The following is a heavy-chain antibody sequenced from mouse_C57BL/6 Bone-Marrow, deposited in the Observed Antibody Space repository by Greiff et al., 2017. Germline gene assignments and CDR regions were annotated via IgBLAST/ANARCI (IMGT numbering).Heavy chain of an antibody. D-gene: IGHD2-2*01. CDR2: ISDGGSYT. V-gene: IGHV5-4*03. Sequence: EVKLVESGGGLVKPGGSLKLSCAASGFTFSSYAMSWVRQTPDKRLEWVATISDGGSYTYYPDTVKGRFTISRDNAKNNLYLQMSHLKSEYTSMYYGARYGSTMVTQFAYWGQGTLVTVSA. CDR3: ARYGSTMVTQFAY. J-gene: IGHJ3*01. CDR1: GFTFSSYA.